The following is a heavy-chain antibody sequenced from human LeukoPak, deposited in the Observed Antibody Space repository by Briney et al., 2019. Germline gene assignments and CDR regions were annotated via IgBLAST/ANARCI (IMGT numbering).Heavy chain of an antibody. CDR1: GFTFSSYA. V-gene: IGHV3-23*01. CDR2: ISGSGGST. J-gene: IGHJ6*03. Sequence: PGGSLRLSCAASGFTFSSYAMSWVRQAPGKGLEWVSAISGSGGSTYYADSVKGRFTISRDNSKNTLHLQMNSLRAEDTAVYYCAKDANPVPKSGYQHYYYYMDVWGKGTTVTVSS. CDR3: AKDANPVPKSGYQHYYYYMDV. D-gene: IGHD3-22*01.